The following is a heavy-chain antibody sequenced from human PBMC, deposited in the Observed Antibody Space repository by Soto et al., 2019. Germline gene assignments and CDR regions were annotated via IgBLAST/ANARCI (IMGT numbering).Heavy chain of an antibody. J-gene: IGHJ4*02. Sequence: PGGSLRLSCAASGFTFSSYAIHWVRQAPGKGLEYVSVINSNGGSTYYANSVKGRFTISRDNSKNTLYLQMGSLRAEDMAVYYCARTSGYAFDYWGRGTLVTVSS. V-gene: IGHV3-64*01. D-gene: IGHD5-12*01. CDR1: GFTFSSYA. CDR3: ARTSGYAFDY. CDR2: INSNGGST.